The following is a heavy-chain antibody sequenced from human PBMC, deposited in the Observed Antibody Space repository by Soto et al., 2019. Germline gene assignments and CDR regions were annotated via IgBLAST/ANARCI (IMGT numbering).Heavy chain of an antibody. CDR2: ISGSGDGT. J-gene: IGHJ4*02. CDR3: AGPGYSSQDY. D-gene: IGHD5-18*01. CDR1: GFTFSSFA. V-gene: IGHV3-23*01. Sequence: GSLRLSCAASGFTFSSFALSWVRQAPGKGLEWVSAISGSGDGTDYADSVKGRFTISGDNSKNTLYLQMNSLRAEDTAVYYCAGPGYSSQDYWGQGALVTVSS.